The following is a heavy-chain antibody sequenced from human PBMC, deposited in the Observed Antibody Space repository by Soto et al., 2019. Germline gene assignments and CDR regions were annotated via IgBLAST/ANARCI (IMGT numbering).Heavy chain of an antibody. CDR1: GSSIISLYW. CDR2: IFSTGST. J-gene: IGHJ4*02. V-gene: IGHV4-28*01. Sequence: SETQSLTYSASGSSIISLYWRRWIRQNPGKGLEWIGYIFSTGSTYYNPSLQSRVTMSVDTSNNQFSLRLNSVTAVDTAVYYCASKPNSLYYFDFWGKGTLVTVSS. D-gene: IGHD5-18*01. CDR3: ASKPNSLYYFDF.